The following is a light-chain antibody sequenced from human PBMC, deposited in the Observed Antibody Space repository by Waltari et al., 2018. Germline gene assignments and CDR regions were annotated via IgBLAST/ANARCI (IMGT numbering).Light chain of an antibody. CDR2: DAS. V-gene: IGKV1-13*02. CDR3: HQYYTTPYT. Sequence: AIQLTQSPSSLSASVGDRVTLPCRARQGISSGLAWYQKRPGKAPKLLIHDASTLESGVPSRFSGSGSGTDFTLTVSSLQAEDVAVYYCHQYYTTPYTFGQGTKLEIK. CDR1: QGISSG. J-gene: IGKJ2*01.